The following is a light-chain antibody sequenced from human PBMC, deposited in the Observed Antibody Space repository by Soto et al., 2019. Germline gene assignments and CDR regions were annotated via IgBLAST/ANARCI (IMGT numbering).Light chain of an antibody. CDR2: KAS. CDR1: QSIGTW. CDR3: QQYGTSPGT. J-gene: IGKJ1*01. V-gene: IGKV1-5*03. Sequence: DLQMTQSPATLSASVGDRVTITCRASQSIGTWLAWYQQKPGKAPKLLIYKASSLESGVPSRFSGSGSGTEFTLTISGLQPEDFAVYYCQQYGTSPGTFGQGTKVDI.